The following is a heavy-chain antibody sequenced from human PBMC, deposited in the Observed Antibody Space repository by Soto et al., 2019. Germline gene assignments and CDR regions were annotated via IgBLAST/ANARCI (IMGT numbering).Heavy chain of an antibody. D-gene: IGHD3-10*01. CDR1: GFTFSSYS. V-gene: IGHV3-21*01. CDR2: ISSSSSYI. J-gene: IGHJ3*02. CDR3: ARVGYGSGSYPDAFDI. Sequence: PGGSLRLSCAASGFTFSSYSMNWFRQAPGKGLEWVSSISSSSSYIYYADSVKGRFTISRDNAKNSLYLQMNSLRAEDTAVYYCARVGYGSGSYPDAFDIWGQGTMVTVSS.